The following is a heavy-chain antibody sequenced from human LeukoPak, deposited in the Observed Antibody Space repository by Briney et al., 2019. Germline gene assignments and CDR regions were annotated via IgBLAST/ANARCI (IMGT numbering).Heavy chain of an antibody. CDR2: IYPDDSDT. CDR3: AMSANCGGDCYSYYFDH. CDR1: GYTFTNCW. Sequence: GESLKISCKGSGYTFTNCWIGWVRQMPGKGLEWMGIIYPDDSDTRYSPSFQGQVTISVDKSIRIAYLQWSSLKASDTAMYYCAMSANCGGDCYSYYFDHWGQGTLVTVSP. D-gene: IGHD2-21*02. V-gene: IGHV5-51*01. J-gene: IGHJ4*02.